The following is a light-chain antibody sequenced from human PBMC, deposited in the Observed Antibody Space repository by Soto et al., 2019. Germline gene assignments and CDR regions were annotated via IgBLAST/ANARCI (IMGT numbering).Light chain of an antibody. CDR1: SSDVGSYNL. J-gene: IGLJ2*01. Sequence: QSALTQPASVSGSPGQSITISCTGTSSDVGSYNLVSWYQQHPGKAPKLMIYEVNKRPSGVSNRFSGSKSDNTASLTISGLQAEDEAEYFCCSYGGSSNYVVFGGGTKLTVL. CDR2: EVN. CDR3: CSYGGSSNYVV. V-gene: IGLV2-23*02.